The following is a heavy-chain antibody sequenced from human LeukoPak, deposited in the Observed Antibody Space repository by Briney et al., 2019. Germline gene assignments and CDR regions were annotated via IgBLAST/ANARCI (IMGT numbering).Heavy chain of an antibody. J-gene: IGHJ6*02. V-gene: IGHV4-59*01. CDR3: ARDNLVGDYDILTGYYTPSGFYGMDV. CDR2: IYYSGST. D-gene: IGHD3-9*01. CDR1: GGSISSYY. Sequence: SETLSLTCTVSGGSISSYYWSWIRQPPGKGLEWIGYIYYSGSTNYNPSLKSRVTISVDTSKNQFSLKLSSVTAADTAVYYCARDNLVGDYDILTGYYTPSGFYGMDVWGQGTTVTVS.